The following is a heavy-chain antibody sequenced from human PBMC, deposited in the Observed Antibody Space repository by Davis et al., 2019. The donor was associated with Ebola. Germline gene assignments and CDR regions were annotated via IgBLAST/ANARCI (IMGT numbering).Heavy chain of an antibody. J-gene: IGHJ4*02. CDR3: AKDIARLGQWLVPLDY. V-gene: IGHV3-43*01. CDR2: ISWDGGST. Sequence: GESLKISCAASGFTFDDYTVHCVRQAPGKGLEWVSLISWDGGSTYYADSVKGRFTISRDNSKSSLYLQMNSLRTEDTALYYCAKDIARLGQWLVPLDYWGQGTLVTVSS. CDR1: GFTFDDYT. D-gene: IGHD6-19*01.